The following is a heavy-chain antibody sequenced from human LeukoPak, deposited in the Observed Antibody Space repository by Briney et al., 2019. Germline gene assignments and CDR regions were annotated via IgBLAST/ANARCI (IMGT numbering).Heavy chain of an antibody. CDR1: GGSVSSNSGT. Sequence: SQTLSLTYAISGGSVSSNSGTWNWIRQSPSRGLEWLGRTYYRSKWSSDYALSVRSRLTISGDTSKNQFFLQLNSVTPDDTGVYYCVRECEGCGWPFDNWGQGTLVTVSS. V-gene: IGHV6-1*01. J-gene: IGHJ4*02. CDR3: VRECEGCGWPFDN. CDR2: TYYRSKWSS. D-gene: IGHD1-26*01.